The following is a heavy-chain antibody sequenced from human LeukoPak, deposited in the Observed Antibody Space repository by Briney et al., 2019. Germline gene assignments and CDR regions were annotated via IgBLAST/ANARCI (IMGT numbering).Heavy chain of an antibody. J-gene: IGHJ4*02. CDR2: IYYSGST. CDR3: ARQAYYFDSSGYYRPLYFDY. V-gene: IGHV4-39*07. D-gene: IGHD3-22*01. CDR1: GGSISSSSYY. Sequence: PSETLSLTCTGSGGSISSSSYYWGWIRQPPGKGLEWIVSIYYSGSTYYNPSLQSRVTISVDTSKNQFSLKLSSVTAADTAVYYCARQAYYFDSSGYYRPLYFDYWGQGTLVTVSS.